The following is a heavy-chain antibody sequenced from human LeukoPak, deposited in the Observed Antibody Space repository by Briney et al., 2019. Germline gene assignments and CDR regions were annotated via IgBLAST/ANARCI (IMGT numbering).Heavy chain of an antibody. CDR2: ISYDGSNK. Sequence: GGSLRLSCAASGFTFSSYGMHWVRQAPGKGLEWVAVISYDGSNKYYADSVKGRFTISRDNSKNTLYLQMNSLRAEDTAVYYCAKEISPYCGGDCYPPNGMDVWGQGTTVTVSS. CDR3: AKEISPYCGGDCYPPNGMDV. D-gene: IGHD2-21*02. V-gene: IGHV3-30*18. CDR1: GFTFSSYG. J-gene: IGHJ6*02.